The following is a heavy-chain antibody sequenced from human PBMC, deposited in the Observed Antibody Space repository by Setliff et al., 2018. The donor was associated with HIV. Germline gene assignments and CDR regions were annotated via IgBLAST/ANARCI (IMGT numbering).Heavy chain of an antibody. D-gene: IGHD1-1*01. CDR3: TREGRGDPAMATTRIDY. CDR2: IYYTGFA. V-gene: IGHV4-39*02. J-gene: IGHJ4*02. Sequence: SGTLSLTCSVSGDSISSGSYFWGWIRQTPGKGLEWIGNIYYTGFAYYNPSLKSRVTISLDTSKTHFFLNLTSVTDADTAVYFCTREGRGDPAMATTRIDYWGQGKRVTV. CDR1: GDSISSGSYF.